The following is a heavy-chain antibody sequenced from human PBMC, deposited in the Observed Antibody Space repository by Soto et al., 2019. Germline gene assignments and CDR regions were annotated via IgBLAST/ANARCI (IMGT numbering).Heavy chain of an antibody. CDR3: AKDRDYDFWSGYCPDY. CDR1: GFTFSSYG. V-gene: IGHV3-30*18. Sequence: GGSLRLSCAASGFTFSSYGMHWVRQAPGKGLEWVAVISYDGSNKYYADSVKGRFTISRDNSKNTLYLQMNSLRAEDTAVYYCAKDRDYDFWSGYCPDYWGQGTLVTVSS. D-gene: IGHD3-3*01. CDR2: ISYDGSNK. J-gene: IGHJ4*02.